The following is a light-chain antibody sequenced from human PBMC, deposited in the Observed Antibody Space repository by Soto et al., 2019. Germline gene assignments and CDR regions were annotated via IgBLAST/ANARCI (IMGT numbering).Light chain of an antibody. V-gene: IGKV3-20*01. CDR2: GAS. CDR1: EAINNNF. J-gene: IGKJ4*01. Sequence: EIVLTQSPGALPVAPGETLSLSCMASEAINNNFVAWYQQRPGQVPRLLMYGASIRVSGVPDRISGRRSGTGFILNIARVEPEDSAVYFCQQYHLSPLTFGGGTQV. CDR3: QQYHLSPLT.